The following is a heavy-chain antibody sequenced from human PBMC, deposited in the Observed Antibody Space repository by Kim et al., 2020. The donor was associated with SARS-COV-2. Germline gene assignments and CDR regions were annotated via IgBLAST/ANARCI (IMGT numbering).Heavy chain of an antibody. Sequence: GGSLRLSCAASGFTFSSYAMSWVRQAPGKGLEWVSAISGSGGSTYYADSVKGRFTISRDNSKNTLYLQINSLRAEDTAVYYCAKVADSSSWYWQPGLIDYWGQGTLVTVSS. CDR3: AKVADSSSWYWQPGLIDY. J-gene: IGHJ4*02. V-gene: IGHV3-23*01. CDR2: ISGSGGST. D-gene: IGHD6-13*01. CDR1: GFTFSSYA.